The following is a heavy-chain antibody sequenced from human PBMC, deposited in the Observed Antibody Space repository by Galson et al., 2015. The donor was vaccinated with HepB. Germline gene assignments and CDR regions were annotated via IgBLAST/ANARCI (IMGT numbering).Heavy chain of an antibody. CDR1: GGSFSGYY. V-gene: IGHV4-34*01. D-gene: IGHD3-3*01. CDR2: INHSGST. J-gene: IGHJ5*02. CDR3: ARMPPYYDFWSGSPYGWFDP. Sequence: TLSLTCAVYGGSFSGYYWSWIRQPPGKGLEWIGEINHSGSTNYNPSLKSRVTISVDTSKNQFSLKLSSVTAADTAVYYCARMPPYYDFWSGSPYGWFDPWGQGTLVTVSS.